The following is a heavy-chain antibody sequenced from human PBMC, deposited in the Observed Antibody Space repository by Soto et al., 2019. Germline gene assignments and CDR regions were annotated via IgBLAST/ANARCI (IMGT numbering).Heavy chain of an antibody. CDR2: IKSRADGGST. J-gene: IGHJ4*01. CDR1: GFTLSDAW. D-gene: IGHD2-8*02. CDR3: TTDSHVTTTLVRFDF. Sequence: EVQLVESGGGLVKPGGSLRLSCAASGFTLSDAWLNWVRQAPGKGLECVGRIKSRADGGSTDFAAPVRGRFAISRDEPQNMVYLEINSLKIEDTAVYYCTTDSHVTTTLVRFDFCGHGTLVTVSS. V-gene: IGHV3-15*07.